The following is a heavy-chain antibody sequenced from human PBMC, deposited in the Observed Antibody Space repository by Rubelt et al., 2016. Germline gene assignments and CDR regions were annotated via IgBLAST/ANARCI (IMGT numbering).Heavy chain of an antibody. CDR1: GYTFTSYG. D-gene: IGHD3-3*01. Sequence: QVQLVQSGAEVKKPGASVKVSCKASGYTFTSYGISWVRQAPGQGLEWIGIINPSGGTTTYAEKFQGRVTMTRDTSTGTVFLELSSLRSEYTAVYYCARDSDFWSGYHNYFDYWGQGTLVTVSS. V-gene: IGHV1-46*01. CDR3: ARDSDFWSGYHNYFDY. CDR2: INPSGGTT. J-gene: IGHJ4*02.